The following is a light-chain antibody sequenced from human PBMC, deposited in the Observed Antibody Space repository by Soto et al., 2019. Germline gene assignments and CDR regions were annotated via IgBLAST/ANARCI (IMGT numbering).Light chain of an antibody. CDR2: DAT. Sequence: DIVMTQSPATLSESPGERVTLSCRASQYISSNLAWYQQKPGQPPRLLIYDATSRATGIPSRFGGSGSGTDFALDSISLQSEDVAVYFCQQYHEWPQRTFGGRTKVEIK. CDR1: QYISSN. CDR3: QQYHEWPQRT. V-gene: IGKV3D-15*01. J-gene: IGKJ4*01.